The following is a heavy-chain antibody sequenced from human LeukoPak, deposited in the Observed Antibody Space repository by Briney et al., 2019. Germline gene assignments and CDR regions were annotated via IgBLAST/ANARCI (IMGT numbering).Heavy chain of an antibody. J-gene: IGHJ3*02. V-gene: IGHV3-21*04. Sequence: GGSLRLSCAASGFTFSSYSMNWVRQAPGKGLEWVSSISSSSSYIYYADSVKGRFTISRDNSKNTLYLQMNSLRAEDTAVYYCAKDPESYDYVDAFDIWGQGTMVTVSS. CDR2: ISSSSSYI. CDR1: GFTFSSYS. D-gene: IGHD3-16*01. CDR3: AKDPESYDYVDAFDI.